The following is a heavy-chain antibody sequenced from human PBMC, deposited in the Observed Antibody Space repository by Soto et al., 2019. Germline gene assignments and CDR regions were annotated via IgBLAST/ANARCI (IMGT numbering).Heavy chain of an antibody. CDR3: TTEGVATVRFDY. CDR2: IKSSAGGGTT. CDR1: GFTFSNAW. J-gene: IGHJ4*02. V-gene: IGHV3-15*07. Sequence: EVQLVESGGGLVKPGGSLRLSCAASGFTFSNAWMNWARLAPGKGLEWVGRIKSSAGGGTTDYAAPVKGRFTISRDDSKNTLYLQMNSLKTEDTGVYFCTTEGVATVRFDYWGQGTLATVSS. D-gene: IGHD5-12*01.